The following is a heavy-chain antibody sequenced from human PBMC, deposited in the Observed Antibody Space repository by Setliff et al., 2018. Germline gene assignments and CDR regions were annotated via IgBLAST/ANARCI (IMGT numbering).Heavy chain of an antibody. CDR2: IYHSGST. CDR3: ARDRQYCTSLSCLNSYFYYYAMDF. Sequence: KTSETLSLTCAVSGYSISSGYYWGWIRQPPGKGLEWIGSIYHSGSTYYNPSLKSRVTISVDTSKNQFSLKLTSVTAADTAVYYCARDRQYCTSLSCLNSYFYYYAMDFWGQGTTVTVSS. V-gene: IGHV4-38-2*02. J-gene: IGHJ6*02. D-gene: IGHD2-8*01. CDR1: GYSISSGYY.